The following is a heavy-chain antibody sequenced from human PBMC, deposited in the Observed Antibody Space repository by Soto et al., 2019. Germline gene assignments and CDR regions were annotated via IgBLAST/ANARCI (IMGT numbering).Heavy chain of an antibody. CDR3: AKGYYDFWSGYYPPYSYYAMHV. V-gene: IGHV3-30*18. J-gene: IGHJ6*02. Sequence: GGSLRLSCAASGFTFSSYGMHWVRQAPGKGLEWVAVISYDGSNKYYADSVKGRFTISRDNSKNTLYLQMNSLRAEDTAVYYCAKGYYDFWSGYYPPYSYYAMHVCCQGPTVTVSS. D-gene: IGHD3-3*01. CDR1: GFTFSSYG. CDR2: ISYDGSNK.